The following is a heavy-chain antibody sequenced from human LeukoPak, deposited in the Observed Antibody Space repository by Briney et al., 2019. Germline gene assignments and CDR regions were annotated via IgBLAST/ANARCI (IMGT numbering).Heavy chain of an antibody. D-gene: IGHD6-13*01. J-gene: IGHJ4*02. V-gene: IGHV4-59*01. CDR3: ARGRYSSWYETISYYFDY. CDR2: IYYSGST. Sequence: PSETLSLTCTVSGGSISSYYWSWIRQPPGKGLEWIGYIYYSGSTNYNPSLKSRVTISVDTSKNQFSLKLSSVTAADTAVYYCARGRYSSWYETISYYFDYWGQGTLVTVSS. CDR1: GGSISSYY.